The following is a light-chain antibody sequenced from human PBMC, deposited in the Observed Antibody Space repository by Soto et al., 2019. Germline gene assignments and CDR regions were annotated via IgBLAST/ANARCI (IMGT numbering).Light chain of an antibody. CDR3: QQRSNWPSVT. V-gene: IGKV3-11*01. J-gene: IGKJ1*01. CDR1: QSVSSY. Sequence: EIVLTQSPATLSLSPGERATLSCRASQSVSSYLAWYQQKPGQAPRLLIYDASNRATGIPARFSGSGSGTDFTLTISSPEPEDFAVYYCQQRSNWPSVTFGQGTKVEIK. CDR2: DAS.